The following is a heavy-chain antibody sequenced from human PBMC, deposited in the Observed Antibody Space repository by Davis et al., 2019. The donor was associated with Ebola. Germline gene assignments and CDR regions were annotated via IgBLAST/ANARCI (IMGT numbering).Heavy chain of an antibody. CDR3: ARGIAVAGYNWFDP. CDR2: IYSGGST. CDR1: GFTVSSNY. V-gene: IGHV3-53*04. D-gene: IGHD6-19*01. J-gene: IGHJ5*02. Sequence: GESLKISCAASGFTVSSNYMSWVRQAPGKGLEWVSVIYSGGSTYYADSVKGRFTISRHNSKNTLYLQMNSLRAEDTAVYYCARGIAVAGYNWFDPWGQGTLVTVSS.